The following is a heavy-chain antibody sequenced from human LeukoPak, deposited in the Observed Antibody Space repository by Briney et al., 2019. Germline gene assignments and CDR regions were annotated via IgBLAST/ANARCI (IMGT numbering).Heavy chain of an antibody. J-gene: IGHJ4*02. Sequence: SQTLSLTCPLSGGSLSSYYWGWIRHPPGKGLEWIGYIYYSGSTNYNPSLKRGAPRSVDTSKHQFSLKLSSWTAGDTAVYYCASLAAAGKDGFDYWGQGTLGTVSS. CDR1: GGSLSSYY. CDR2: IYYSGST. CDR3: ASLAAAGKDGFDY. V-gene: IGHV4-59*01. D-gene: IGHD6-13*01.